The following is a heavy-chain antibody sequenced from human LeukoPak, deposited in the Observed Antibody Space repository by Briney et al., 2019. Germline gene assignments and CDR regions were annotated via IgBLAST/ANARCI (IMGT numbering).Heavy chain of an antibody. CDR1: GFTFSIDA. Sequence: GGSLRLSCSACGFTFSIDAMSWVRQAQGKGLEWVSAISGSGAGTHYADSVKGRFTISRDTSKNTLYLQMNSLRAEDTAVYYCVTSSAYYWGQGTLVTVSS. V-gene: IGHV3-23*01. CDR3: VTSSAYY. CDR2: ISGSGAGT. D-gene: IGHD2-2*01. J-gene: IGHJ4*02.